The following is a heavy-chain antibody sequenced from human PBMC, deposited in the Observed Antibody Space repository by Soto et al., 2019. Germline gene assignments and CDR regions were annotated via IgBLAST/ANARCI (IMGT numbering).Heavy chain of an antibody. V-gene: IGHV4-31*02. CDR3: ALALGPTTGLDY. J-gene: IGHJ4*02. Sequence: SETLSLTCSVSGASTVSHYHWTWIRQPPGKGLEWMGYIFNSGTTFYNPSLTSRLSVSMDTSGNHFSLELRSVTAADTAVYYCALALGPTTGLDYWGQGTLVTVS. D-gene: IGHD1-26*01. CDR1: GASTVSHYH. CDR2: IFNSGTT.